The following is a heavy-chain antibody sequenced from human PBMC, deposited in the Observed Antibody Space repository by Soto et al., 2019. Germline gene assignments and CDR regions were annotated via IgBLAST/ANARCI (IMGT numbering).Heavy chain of an antibody. Sequence: SLRLSCAASGFTFGSYWMHWVRQAPGKGLVWVSRINSDGSSTSYADSVKGRFTISRDNAKNTLYLQMNSLRAEDTAVYYCVRTSLVVAAATREDYWGQGTQVTVSS. CDR1: GFTFGSYW. D-gene: IGHD2-15*01. V-gene: IGHV3-74*01. CDR2: INSDGSST. J-gene: IGHJ4*02. CDR3: VRTSLVVAAATREDY.